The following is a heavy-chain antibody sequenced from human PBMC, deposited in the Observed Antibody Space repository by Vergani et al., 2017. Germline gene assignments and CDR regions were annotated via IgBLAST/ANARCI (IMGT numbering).Heavy chain of an antibody. CDR1: GGTFRSYA. CDR3: ARAGQQLETINWFDP. CDR2: IIPIFGTA. J-gene: IGHJ5*02. V-gene: IGHV1-69*01. D-gene: IGHD6-13*01. Sequence: QVQLVQSGAEVKKPGSSVKVSCKASGGTFRSYAISWVRQAPGQGLEWMGWIIPIFGTANYAQKFQGRVQITADESTSTAYMELSSLSSEDTAVYYCARAGQQLETINWFDPWGQGTLVTVSS.